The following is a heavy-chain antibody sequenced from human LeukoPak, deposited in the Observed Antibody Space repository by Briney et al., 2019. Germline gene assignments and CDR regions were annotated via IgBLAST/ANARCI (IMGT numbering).Heavy chain of an antibody. Sequence: GGSLRLSCAASGFTVSSSYMSWVRQAPGQGLDWLSIIYSGGSTYYADSVKGRLTISRDNSKNTLYLQMNSLRAEDTAVYYCARAHNGDLYYFDYWGQGALVTVSS. CDR1: GFTVSSSY. V-gene: IGHV3-66*01. CDR3: ARAHNGDLYYFDY. J-gene: IGHJ4*02. D-gene: IGHD4-17*01. CDR2: IYSGGST.